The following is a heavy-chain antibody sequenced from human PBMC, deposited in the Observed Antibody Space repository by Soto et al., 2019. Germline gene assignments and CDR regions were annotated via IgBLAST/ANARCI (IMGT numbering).Heavy chain of an antibody. V-gene: IGHV1-69*08. CDR2: IIPIIGII. CDR3: AGDPDSHYNDSHASSYP. Sequence: QVQLVQSGAEVKKPGSSVKVSCMASGGTFSTYTITWERQAPGQGLEWMGRIIPIIGIINYAQKFQGRVTISADKFTGTAYMELTGLRSDDTAVYYCAGDPDSHYNDSHASSYPWGQGTLVTVSS. D-gene: IGHD4-4*01. J-gene: IGHJ5*02. CDR1: GGTFSTYT.